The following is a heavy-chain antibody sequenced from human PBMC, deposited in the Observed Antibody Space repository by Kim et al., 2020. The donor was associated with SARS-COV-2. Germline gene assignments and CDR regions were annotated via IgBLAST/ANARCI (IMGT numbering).Heavy chain of an antibody. J-gene: IGHJ4*02. V-gene: IGHV4-4*07. D-gene: IGHD2-15*01. Sequence: PSLESRVTMSVETSKNQFYRQLTSMTAADTAIYYCAREGYFDGGSFFFDSWGQGTLVTVSS. CDR3: AREGYFDGGSFFFDS.